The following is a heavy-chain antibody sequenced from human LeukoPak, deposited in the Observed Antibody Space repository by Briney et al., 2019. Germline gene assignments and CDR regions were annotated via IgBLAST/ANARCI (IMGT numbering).Heavy chain of an antibody. CDR3: ARGHDYSKTLYYYYMDV. CDR2: INPSGGST. D-gene: IGHD4-11*01. V-gene: IGHV1-46*01. CDR1: GYTFTSYY. J-gene: IGHJ6*03. Sequence: GASVKVSCKASGYTFTSYYIHWVRQAPGQGLERMGIINPSGGSTSYAQKFQGRVTMTRDTSTSTVYMELSSLRSEDTAVYYCARGHDYSKTLYYYYMDVWGKGTTVTVSS.